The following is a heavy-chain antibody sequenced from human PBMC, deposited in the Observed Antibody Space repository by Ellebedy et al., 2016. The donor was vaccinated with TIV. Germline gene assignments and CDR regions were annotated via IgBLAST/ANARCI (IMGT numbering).Heavy chain of an antibody. Sequence: ASVKVSXXASGYTFTSYYMHWVRQAPGQGLEWMGIINPSGGSTSYAQKFQGRVTMTRDTSTSTVYMELSSLRSEDTAVYYCARDVRGEWYQLQGSWFDPWGQGTLVTVSS. CDR3: ARDVRGEWYQLQGSWFDP. CDR1: GYTFTSYY. V-gene: IGHV1-46*01. CDR2: INPSGGST. D-gene: IGHD2-2*01. J-gene: IGHJ5*02.